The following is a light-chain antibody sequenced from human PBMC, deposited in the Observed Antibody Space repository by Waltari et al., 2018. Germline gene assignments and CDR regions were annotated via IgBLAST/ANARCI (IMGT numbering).Light chain of an antibody. J-gene: IGLJ3*02. Sequence: SYELTQPPSVSVSPGQTASITCSGDHLGDKYACWYQQKPGQSPVLVIYQDSKRPSGIPERFSGSNSGNTATLTISGTQAMDEADYYCQAWDSSTWVFGGGTKLTVL. CDR2: QDS. CDR3: QAWDSSTWV. V-gene: IGLV3-1*01. CDR1: HLGDKY.